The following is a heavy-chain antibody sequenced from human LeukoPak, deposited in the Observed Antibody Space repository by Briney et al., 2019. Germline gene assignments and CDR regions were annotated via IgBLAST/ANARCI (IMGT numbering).Heavy chain of an antibody. J-gene: IGHJ4*02. V-gene: IGHV3-15*01. D-gene: IGHD3-16*01. CDR3: TTDRPVGGRIDY. CDR1: GFTFSNAW. CDR2: IKSKTDGGTT. Sequence: PGGSLRLSCAASGFTFSNAWMSWVRQAPGKGLEWVGRIKSKTDGGTTDYAAPVKGRFTISRDDSKNTLYLQMNSLKTEDTAVYYCTTDRPVGGRIDYWGQGTLVTVSS.